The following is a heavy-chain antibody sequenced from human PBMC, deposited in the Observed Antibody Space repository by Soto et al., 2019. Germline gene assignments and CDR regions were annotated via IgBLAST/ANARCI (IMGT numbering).Heavy chain of an antibody. Sequence: SETLSLTCAVYGASLSGYDWSWIRQPQGKGLEWIGEIEQSVATNYNPSLNSPVTISMDTSKNQFALQLKSFTAADTARYYCARDPYANAFDFWGRGTMVTVSS. J-gene: IGHJ3*01. CDR1: GASLSGYD. V-gene: IGHV4-34*01. D-gene: IGHD2-2*01. CDR2: IEQSVAT. CDR3: ARDPYANAFDF.